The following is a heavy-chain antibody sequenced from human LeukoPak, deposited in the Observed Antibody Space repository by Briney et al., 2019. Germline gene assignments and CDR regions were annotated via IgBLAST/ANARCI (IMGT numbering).Heavy chain of an antibody. V-gene: IGHV4-34*01. J-gene: IGHJ4*02. D-gene: IGHD1-26*01. CDR1: GGSFSGYY. Sequence: SETLSLTCAVYGGSFSGYYWSWIRQPPGKGLEWIGEINHSGSTNYNPSLKSRVTISVDTSKNQFSLKLSSVTAADTAVYYCARTYSGSYFWLDYWGQGTLVTVSS. CDR2: INHSGST. CDR3: ARTYSGSYFWLDY.